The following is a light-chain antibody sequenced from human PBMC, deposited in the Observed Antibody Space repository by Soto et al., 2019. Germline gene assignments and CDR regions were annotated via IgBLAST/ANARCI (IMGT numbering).Light chain of an antibody. CDR2: AAS. V-gene: IGKV1-6*01. CDR1: QDIRND. J-gene: IGKJ1*01. CDR3: LQDYNFPRT. Sequence: IQMTQSQSSLSASVGDRVTITCRASQDIRNDLGWYQQKPGKAPKLLIYAASTLQSGFPSRFSGSGSGIHFTLTIISLQPEDFATYYCLQDYNFPRTFGQGTKVEIK.